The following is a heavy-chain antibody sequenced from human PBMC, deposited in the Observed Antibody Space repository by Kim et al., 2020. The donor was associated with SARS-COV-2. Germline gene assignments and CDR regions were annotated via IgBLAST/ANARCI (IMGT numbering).Heavy chain of an antibody. D-gene: IGHD2-2*02. CDR2: IYTSGST. V-gene: IGHV4-4*07. CDR1: GGSISSYY. CDR3: ARDTGVVVPAAIPYYNYIDA. J-gene: IGHJ6*03. Sequence: SETLSLTCTVSGGSISSYYWSWIRQPAGKGLEWIGRIYTSGSTNYNPSLKSRVTMSVDTSKNQFSLKLSSVTAADTAVYYCARDTGVVVPAAIPYYNYIDAWGKGTTLTVSS.